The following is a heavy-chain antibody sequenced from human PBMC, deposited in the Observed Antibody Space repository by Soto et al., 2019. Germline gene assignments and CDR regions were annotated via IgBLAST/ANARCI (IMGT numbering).Heavy chain of an antibody. CDR3: ARHRRTTVAKFYFDN. CDR1: GGSIGIYY. Sequence: SETLSLTCTVSGGSIGIYYWSWIRQPPGKGLEWIAYIFYSGNANYNPSLKSRVTISVDTSKNQFSLKLTSVTAADTAVYYCARHRRTTVAKFYFDNWGQGALVTVSS. V-gene: IGHV4-59*08. D-gene: IGHD4-4*01. CDR2: IFYSGNA. J-gene: IGHJ4*02.